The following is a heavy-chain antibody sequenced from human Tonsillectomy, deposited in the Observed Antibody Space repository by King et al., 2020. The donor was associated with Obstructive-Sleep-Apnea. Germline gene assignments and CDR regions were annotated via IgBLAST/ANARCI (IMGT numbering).Heavy chain of an antibody. CDR1: GFTVSSNY. J-gene: IGHJ3*02. Sequence: VQLVESGGGLVQPGGSLRLSCAASGFTVSSNYMSWVRQAPGKGLEWVSVISSGGSTYYADSVKGRFTISRDSSKNTLYLQMNSLRAEDTAVYYCARDIVATTFFTDAFDIWGQGAMVTVSS. D-gene: IGHD5-12*01. V-gene: IGHV3-66*01. CDR3: ARDIVATTFFTDAFDI. CDR2: ISSGGST.